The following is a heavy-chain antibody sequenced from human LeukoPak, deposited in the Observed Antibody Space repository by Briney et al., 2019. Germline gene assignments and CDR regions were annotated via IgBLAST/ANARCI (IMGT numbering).Heavy chain of an antibody. V-gene: IGHV1-18*01. J-gene: IGHJ4*02. CDR1: GYTFTSYG. CDR3: ARETRAGYSSSWSYYFDY. Sequence: ASEKVSCKASGYTFTSYGISWVRQAPGQGLEWMGWISAYNGNTNYAQKLQGRVTMTTDTSTSTAYMELRSLRSDDTAVYYCARETRAGYSSSWSYYFDYWGQGTLVTVSS. CDR2: ISAYNGNT. D-gene: IGHD6-13*01.